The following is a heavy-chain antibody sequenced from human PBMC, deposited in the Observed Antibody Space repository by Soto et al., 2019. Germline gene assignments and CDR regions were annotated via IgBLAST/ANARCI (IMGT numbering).Heavy chain of an antibody. CDR3: ARENSYFDY. J-gene: IGHJ4*02. CDR2: ISAYNANA. Sequence: QIQLLQSGAEVKKPGASAKVTCRASGYTFRNFGISWVRQAPRQGLEWMGWISAYNANANYAQKFQGRLTMTADTSTSTAYMELWSLRSDDTAVYYCARENSYFDYWGQGTLVTVSS. CDR1: GYTFRNFG. V-gene: IGHV1-18*01.